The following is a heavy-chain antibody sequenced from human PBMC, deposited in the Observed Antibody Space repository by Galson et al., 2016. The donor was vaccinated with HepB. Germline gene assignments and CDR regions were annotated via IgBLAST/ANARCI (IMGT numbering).Heavy chain of an antibody. CDR1: GFTFSSYA. V-gene: IGHV3-23*01. D-gene: IGHD3-9*01. Sequence: SLRLSCAASGFTFSSYAMSWVRQAPGEGLEWVSSSGSGGPTYYADSVKGRFTISRDNSKNTLFLQMHSLRADDTAVYYCAKSVLEYDILTGYYRRGADYWGQGTLVTVSS. CDR2: SGSGGPT. J-gene: IGHJ4*02. CDR3: AKSVLEYDILTGYYRRGADY.